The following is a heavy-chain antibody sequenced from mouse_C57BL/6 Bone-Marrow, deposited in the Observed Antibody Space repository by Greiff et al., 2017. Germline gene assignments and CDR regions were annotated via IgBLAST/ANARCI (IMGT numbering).Heavy chain of an antibody. J-gene: IGHJ3*01. CDR3: ARLFMITTRRTFAY. CDR2: ISNLAYSI. D-gene: IGHD2-4*01. Sequence: EVKVEESGGGLVQPGGSLKLSCAASGFTFSDYGMAWVRQAPRKGPEWVAFISNLAYSIYYADTVTGRFTISRENAKNTLYLDMSSLRSEDTAMYYCARLFMITTRRTFAYWGQGTLVTVSA. CDR1: GFTFSDYG. V-gene: IGHV5-15*04.